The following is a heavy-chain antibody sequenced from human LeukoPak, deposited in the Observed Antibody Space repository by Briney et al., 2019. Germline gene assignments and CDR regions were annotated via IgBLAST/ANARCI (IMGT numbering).Heavy chain of an antibody. J-gene: IGHJ4*02. Sequence: ASVKVSCKASGYTFTGYYMHWVRQAPGQGLEWMGWINPNSGGTNCAQKFQGRVTMTRDTSISTAYMELSRLRSDDTAVYYCASGAWFGEFHPLDYWGQGTRVTVSS. CDR2: INPNSGGT. CDR1: GYTFTGYY. CDR3: ASGAWFGEFHPLDY. D-gene: IGHD3-10*01. V-gene: IGHV1-2*02.